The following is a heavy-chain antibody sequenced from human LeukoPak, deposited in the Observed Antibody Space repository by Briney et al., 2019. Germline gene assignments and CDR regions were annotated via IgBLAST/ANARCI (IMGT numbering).Heavy chain of an antibody. V-gene: IGHV4-30-2*01. CDR3: ARENLAVDTFDI. Sequence: SQTLSLTCAVSGGSISSGDYSWSWIRQPPGKGLEWIGYIYHSGSTYYNPSLKSRVTISVDRSKNQFSLKLSSVTAADTAVYYCARENLAVDTFDIWGQGTMVTVSS. J-gene: IGHJ3*02. CDR2: IYHSGST. CDR1: GGSISSGDYS. D-gene: IGHD6-19*01.